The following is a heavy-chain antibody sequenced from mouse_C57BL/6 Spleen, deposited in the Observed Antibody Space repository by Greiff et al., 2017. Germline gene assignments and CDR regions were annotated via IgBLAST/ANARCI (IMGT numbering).Heavy chain of an antibody. CDR3: ARDRDGYVDY. CDR2: ISYDGSN. CDR1: GYSITSGYY. J-gene: IGHJ2*01. D-gene: IGHD2-3*01. V-gene: IGHV3-6*01. Sequence: EVKLMESGPGLVKPSQSLSLTCSVTGYSITSGYYWNWIRQFPGNKLEWMGYISYDGSNNYNPSLKNRISITRDTSKNQFFLKLNSVTTEDTAAYYCARDRDGYVDYWGQGTTLTVSS.